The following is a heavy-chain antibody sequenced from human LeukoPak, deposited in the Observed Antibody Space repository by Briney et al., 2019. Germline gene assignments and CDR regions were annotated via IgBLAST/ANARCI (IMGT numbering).Heavy chain of an antibody. D-gene: IGHD2-8*01. V-gene: IGHV3-74*01. Sequence: PGGSLRLSCAASGFTLSSYWMHWVRQAPGKGLVWVSGINSDGGSTRYADSVKGRFIITRDNAKNMLYLQMNSLRAEDTAVYYCASMNGHAFDIWGQRTRVTVSS. J-gene: IGHJ3*02. CDR2: INSDGGST. CDR3: ASMNGHAFDI. CDR1: GFTLSSYW.